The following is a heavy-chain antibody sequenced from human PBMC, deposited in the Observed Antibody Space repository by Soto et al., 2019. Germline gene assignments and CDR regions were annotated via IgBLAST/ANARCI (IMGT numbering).Heavy chain of an antibody. D-gene: IGHD4-17*01. V-gene: IGHV3-23*01. CDR2: INKSGGST. CDR3: VTYGDYPFY. CDR1: GFTFSSYA. J-gene: IGHJ4*02. Sequence: GGSLRLSCAASGFTFSSYAMSWVRQTPGKGLAWVSAINKSGGSTYYADSVKGRFAISRDNSKNTLSLQMNSLRAEDTDIYYCVTYGDYPFYWGQGTLVTVSS.